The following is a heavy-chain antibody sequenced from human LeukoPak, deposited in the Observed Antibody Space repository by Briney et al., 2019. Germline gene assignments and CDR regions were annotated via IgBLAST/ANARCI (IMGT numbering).Heavy chain of an antibody. CDR3: ARGGSYPYYYYYYMDV. Sequence: GGSLRLSCAASGFTFSTYWMHWVRQAPEKGLVWVSCIDHDGINTYYADSVKGRFTISRDNAKNTLYLQMNSLRAEDTAVYYCARGGSYPYYYYYYMDVWGKGTTVTISS. CDR2: IDHDGINT. D-gene: IGHD1-26*01. V-gene: IGHV3-74*01. J-gene: IGHJ6*03. CDR1: GFTFSTYW.